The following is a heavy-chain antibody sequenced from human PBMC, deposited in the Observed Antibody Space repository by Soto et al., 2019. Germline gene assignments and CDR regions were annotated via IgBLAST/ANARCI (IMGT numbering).Heavy chain of an antibody. Sequence: QVQLVESGGGLVKPGGSLRLSCAASGFTFSDYYMSWIRQAPGKGLAWVSYISSSGSTIYYADSVKGRFTISRDNAKNNLYLQKNSLRAEETAVYYCARDATVDDNFHYYYYYMDVWGKGTTVTVSS. V-gene: IGHV3-11*01. CDR2: ISSSGSTI. J-gene: IGHJ6*03. CDR1: GFTFSDYY. D-gene: IGHD4-17*01. CDR3: ARDATVDDNFHYYYYYMDV.